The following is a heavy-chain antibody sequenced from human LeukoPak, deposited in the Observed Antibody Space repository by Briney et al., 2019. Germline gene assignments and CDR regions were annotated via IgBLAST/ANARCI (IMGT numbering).Heavy chain of an antibody. CDR2: IYYSGST. J-gene: IGHJ5*02. D-gene: IGHD6-6*01. CDR1: GGSIRSTGYY. V-gene: IGHV4-39*07. CDR3: AGYSSSSLMFDP. Sequence: SETLSLTCTVSGGSIRSTGYYWGWIRQPPGTGLEWIGTIYYSGSTYYNPSLKSRLTISVDTSKNQFSLKLSSVTAADAAVYYCAGYSSSSLMFDPWGQGTLVTVSS.